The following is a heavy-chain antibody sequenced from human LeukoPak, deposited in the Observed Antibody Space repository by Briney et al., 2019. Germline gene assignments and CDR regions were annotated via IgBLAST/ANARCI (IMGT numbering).Heavy chain of an antibody. CDR3: ATDLRITMIKNDAFDI. CDR2: FDPEDGET. J-gene: IGHJ3*02. Sequence: ASVKVSCKVSGYTPTELSIHWVRQAPAKGLEWMGCFDPEDGETIYAQKFQGRVTMTEDTSTDTAYMELSSLRSEDTAVYYCATDLRITMIKNDAFDIWGQGTMFTVSS. CDR1: GYTPTELS. D-gene: IGHD3-22*01. V-gene: IGHV1-24*01.